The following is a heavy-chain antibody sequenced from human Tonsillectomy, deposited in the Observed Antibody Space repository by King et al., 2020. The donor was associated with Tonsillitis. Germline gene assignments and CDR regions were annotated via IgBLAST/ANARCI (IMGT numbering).Heavy chain of an antibody. Sequence: VQLVESGGGVVQPGRSLRLSCAASGFTFSTYGMHLVRQAPCKGLEWVGLIWFDGSNKYYADSVKGRFTISRDNSNNTLYLQMNSLRAEATAVYYCASSAGTFSYYYYMDVWGKGTTVTVSS. D-gene: IGHD1-1*01. CDR3: ASSAGTFSYYYYMDV. CDR1: GFTFSTYG. V-gene: IGHV3-33*08. CDR2: IWFDGSNK. J-gene: IGHJ6*03.